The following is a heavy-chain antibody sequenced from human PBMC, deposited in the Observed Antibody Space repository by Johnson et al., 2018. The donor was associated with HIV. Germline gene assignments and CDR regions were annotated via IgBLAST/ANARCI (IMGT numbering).Heavy chain of an antibody. CDR2: ISTSGSTI. CDR3: ARDGESQQLPLGDAFDV. CDR1: GFIFSSYA. D-gene: IGHD6-13*01. Sequence: VHLVESGGGLVQPGGSLRLSCAVSGFIFSSYAMHWVRQAPGKGLEYISYISTSGSTIYYADSVKGRFTISRDNAKNSLSLQMNSLKTDDTAVYYCARDGESQQLPLGDAFDVWGQGTMVTVSS. V-gene: IGHV3-48*04. J-gene: IGHJ3*01.